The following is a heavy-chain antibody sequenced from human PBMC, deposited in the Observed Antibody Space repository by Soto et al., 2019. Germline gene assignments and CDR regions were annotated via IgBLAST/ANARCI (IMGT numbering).Heavy chain of an antibody. CDR2: ISAYNGNT. Sequence: QVQLVQSGAEVKKPGASVKVSCKASGYTFTSYGISWVRQAPGQGLEWMGWISAYNGNTNYAQKLQGRVTMTTDTSTSTAYMELRSLRSDDTAGYYCASLTRGYWSRTSCLKNAVDIWGQGTMVTVSS. CDR3: ASLTRGYWSRTSCLKNAVDI. V-gene: IGHV1-18*04. J-gene: IGHJ3*02. CDR1: GYTFTSYG. D-gene: IGHD2-2*01.